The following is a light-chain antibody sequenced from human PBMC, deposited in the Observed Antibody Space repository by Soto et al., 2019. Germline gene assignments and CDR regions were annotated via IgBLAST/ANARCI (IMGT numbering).Light chain of an antibody. V-gene: IGKV3D-20*02. CDR2: AAS. CDR1: QSVINNY. J-gene: IGKJ5*01. CDR3: QQRSNWPPIT. Sequence: EIVLTQSPGTLSLSPGERATLSCRASQSVINNYLAWYQQKPGQAPRVLIYAASSRATGIPDRFSGSGSGTDFTLTISSLEPEDFAVYYCQQRSNWPPITFGQGTRLEIK.